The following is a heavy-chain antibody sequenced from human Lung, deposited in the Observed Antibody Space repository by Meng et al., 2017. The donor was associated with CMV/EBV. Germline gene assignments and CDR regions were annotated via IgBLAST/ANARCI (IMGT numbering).Heavy chain of an antibody. V-gene: IGHV3-73*01. Sequence: GESLKIPCAASGFTFSGSPMHRVRQASGKGLEWIGRIRSKPYSYATDYAASVKGRFTISRDDSKNTAFLQMDILKTEDTAVYYCARQGGETYGSHYYYVIDFWGRGXTVTASS. CDR3: ARQGGETYGSHYYYVIDF. CDR2: IRSKPYSYAT. CDR1: GFTFSGSP. D-gene: IGHD3-10*01. J-gene: IGHJ6*02.